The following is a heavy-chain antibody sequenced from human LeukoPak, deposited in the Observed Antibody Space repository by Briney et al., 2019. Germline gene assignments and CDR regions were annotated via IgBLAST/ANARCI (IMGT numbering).Heavy chain of an antibody. D-gene: IGHD3-10*01. V-gene: IGHV3-23*01. J-gene: IGHJ4*02. CDR1: GFTFSSYA. CDR3: AKESGYYGSGRYYFDY. Sequence: GYLRLSCAASGFTFSSYAMSWVRQAPGKGLEWVSAISGSGGSTYYADSVKGRFTISRDNSKNTLYLQMNSLRAEDTAVYYCAKESGYYGSGRYYFDYWGQGTLVTVSS. CDR2: ISGSGGST.